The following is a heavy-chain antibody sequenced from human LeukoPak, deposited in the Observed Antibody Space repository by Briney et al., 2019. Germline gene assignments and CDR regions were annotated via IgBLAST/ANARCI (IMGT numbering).Heavy chain of an antibody. J-gene: IGHJ4*02. Sequence: GGSLRLSCAASGFTFSSYWMSWVRQAPGKGLEWVANIEQDGSEKYYVDSVKGRFTISRDNAKNSLYLQMNSLRAEDTAVYYCARPALIRPTSCYDYWGQGTLVTVSS. CDR3: ARPALIRPTSCYDY. D-gene: IGHD2-2*01. CDR1: GFTFSSYW. CDR2: IEQDGSEK. V-gene: IGHV3-7*01.